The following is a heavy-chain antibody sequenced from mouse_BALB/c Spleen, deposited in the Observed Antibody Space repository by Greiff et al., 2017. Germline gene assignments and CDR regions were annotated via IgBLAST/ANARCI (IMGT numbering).Heavy chain of an antibody. J-gene: IGHJ4*01. Sequence: EVQLVESGGGLVQPGGSRKLSCAASGFTFSSFGMHWVRQAPEKGLEWVAYISSGSSTIYYADTVKGRFTISRDNPKNTLFLQMTSLRSEDTAMYYCARSPIYYGSSYDAMDYWGQGTSVTVSS. V-gene: IGHV5-17*02. CDR2: ISSGSSTI. CDR1: GFTFSSFG. CDR3: ARSPIYYGSSYDAMDY. D-gene: IGHD1-1*01.